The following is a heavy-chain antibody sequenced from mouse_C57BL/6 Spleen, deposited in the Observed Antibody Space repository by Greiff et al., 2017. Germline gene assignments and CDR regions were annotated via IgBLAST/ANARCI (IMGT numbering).Heavy chain of an antibody. CDR3: ASSSALAWFAY. V-gene: IGHV1-61*01. D-gene: IGHD3-2*02. CDR2: IYPSDSET. CDR1: GYTFTSYW. Sequence: QVQLQQSGAELVRPGSSVKLSCKASGYTFTSYWMDWVKQRPGQGLEWIGNIYPSDSETHYNQKFKDKATLTVDKSSRTAYMQLSSLTSEDSAVYYCASSSALAWFAYWGQGTLVTVSA. J-gene: IGHJ3*01.